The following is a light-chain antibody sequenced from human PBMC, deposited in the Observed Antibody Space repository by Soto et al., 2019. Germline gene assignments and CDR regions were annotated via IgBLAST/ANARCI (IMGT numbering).Light chain of an antibody. CDR1: SSDVGGYSY. J-gene: IGLJ1*01. Sequence: QSALTQPASVSGSPGQSIAISCTGTSSDVGGYSYVSWYQQQPGKAPKLVISDVSNRPSGVSDRFSGSKSGNTASLTISGLQTDDEADYYCASYTTSSTYVFGTG. CDR3: ASYTTSSTYV. CDR2: DVS. V-gene: IGLV2-14*01.